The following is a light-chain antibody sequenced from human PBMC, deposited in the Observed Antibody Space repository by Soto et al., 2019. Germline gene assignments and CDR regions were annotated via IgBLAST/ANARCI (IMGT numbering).Light chain of an antibody. CDR3: RQYASSVT. Sequence: EILLTQSPDSLSLSPGDRATLSCRASQSFSSTFFAWYQQKPGQAPRLLIYGASSRATGIPDRCSGSGAGTDFTLTISRLEPEDFAVYYCRQYASSVTFGQGTKVEIK. V-gene: IGKV3-20*01. CDR1: QSFSSTF. J-gene: IGKJ1*01. CDR2: GAS.